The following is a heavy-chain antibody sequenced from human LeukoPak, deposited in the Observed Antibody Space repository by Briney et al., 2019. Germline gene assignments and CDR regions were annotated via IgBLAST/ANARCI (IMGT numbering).Heavy chain of an antibody. D-gene: IGHD3-22*01. V-gene: IGHV4-39*01. Sequence: SETLSLTCTVSGGSISSSSYYWGWIRQPPGKGLEWIGSIYYSGSTYYNPSLKSRVTISVDTSKNQFSLKLSSVTAADTAVYYCASLSISGYQYYYYGMDVWGQGTTVTVSS. J-gene: IGHJ6*02. CDR2: IYYSGST. CDR3: ASLSISGYQYYYYGMDV. CDR1: GGSISSSSYY.